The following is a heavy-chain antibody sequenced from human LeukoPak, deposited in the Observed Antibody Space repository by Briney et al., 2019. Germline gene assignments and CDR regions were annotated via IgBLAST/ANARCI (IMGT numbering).Heavy chain of an antibody. J-gene: IGHJ3*02. D-gene: IGHD2-2*02. CDR2: ITATSGSI. Sequence: GGSLRLSCTASGFTFSEYVMSWVRQAPGKGLEWVSSITATSGSIYYAESVQGRFIISRDNSKSTLYLHMSSLSVEDTAVYYCATSARFLYDAFDIWGQGTMVTVSS. CDR1: GFTFSEYV. CDR3: ATSARFLYDAFDI. V-gene: IGHV3-23*01.